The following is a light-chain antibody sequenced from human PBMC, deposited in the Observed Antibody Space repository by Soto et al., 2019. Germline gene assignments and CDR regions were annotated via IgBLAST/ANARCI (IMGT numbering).Light chain of an antibody. V-gene: IGLV2-11*01. CDR2: DVS. CDR1: SSDVGGYNY. J-gene: IGLJ2*01. Sequence: QSALTQPPSVSGSPGQSVAISCTGTSSDVGGYNYVSWYQQHPGKAPRVMIYDVSGRPSGVPDRFSGSKSGNTASLTISGLLAEDEADYYCCSYAGNYFIFGGGTKLTV. CDR3: CSYAGNYFI.